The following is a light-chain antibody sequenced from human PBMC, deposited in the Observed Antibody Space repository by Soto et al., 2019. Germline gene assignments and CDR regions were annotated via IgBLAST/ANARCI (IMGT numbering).Light chain of an antibody. V-gene: IGKV1-6*02. J-gene: IGKJ1*01. CDR2: AAS. Sequence: AIPMTQSPSSLSASVGDRVTITYRASQDIRDDLGWYQQKAGKAPKLLIYAASILQTGVPSRFSGSGSGTDFTLTITNLQPDDFATYYCLQDYTYPRTFGQGTKVEVK. CDR1: QDIRDD. CDR3: LQDYTYPRT.